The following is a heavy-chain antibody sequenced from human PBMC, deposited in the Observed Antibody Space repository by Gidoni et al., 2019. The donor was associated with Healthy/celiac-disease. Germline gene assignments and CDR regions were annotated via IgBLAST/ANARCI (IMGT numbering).Heavy chain of an antibody. J-gene: IGHJ4*02. V-gene: IGHV3-30-3*01. Sequence: QVQLVASGGGVVQPGRSLRLSCAASGFTFISYAMHWVRQAPGKGLEWVAVISYDGSNKYYADSVKGRFTISRDNSKNTLYLQMNSLRAEDTAVYYCARGILGAAGIGFAYYWGQGTLVTVSS. CDR3: ARGILGAAGIGFAYY. CDR2: ISYDGSNK. D-gene: IGHD6-13*01. CDR1: GFTFISYA.